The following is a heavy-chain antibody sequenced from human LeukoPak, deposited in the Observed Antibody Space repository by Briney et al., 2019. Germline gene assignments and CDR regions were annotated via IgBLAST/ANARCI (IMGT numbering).Heavy chain of an antibody. CDR1: GFTFSSYS. Sequence: GGALRLSCAASGFTFSSYSMNWVRQAPGKGLEWVSSISSSSSYIYYADSGKGRFTISRDNAKNSLYLQMNSLRAEDTAVYYCARDLYCSSTSCPTDYYYYYYMDVWGKGTTVTVSS. CDR2: ISSSSSYI. D-gene: IGHD2-2*01. CDR3: ARDLYCSSTSCPTDYYYYYYMDV. J-gene: IGHJ6*03. V-gene: IGHV3-21*01.